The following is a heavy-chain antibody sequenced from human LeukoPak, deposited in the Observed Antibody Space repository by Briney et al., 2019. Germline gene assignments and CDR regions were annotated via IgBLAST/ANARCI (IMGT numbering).Heavy chain of an antibody. CDR1: GFTFSTHW. D-gene: IGHD3-22*01. Sequence: GESLRLSCVASGFTFSTHWASWVRQAPGKGLEWVANIKEDGSKTDYVDSVKGRFTISRDNAKNSVFLQMNSLRAEDTAIYYCAPQTMILVLGGQGTLVTVSS. J-gene: IGHJ4*02. CDR2: IKEDGSKT. CDR3: APQTMILVL. V-gene: IGHV3-7*01.